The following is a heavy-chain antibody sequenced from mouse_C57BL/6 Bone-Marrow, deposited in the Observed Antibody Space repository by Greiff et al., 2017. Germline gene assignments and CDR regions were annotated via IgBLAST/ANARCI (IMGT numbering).Heavy chain of an antibody. CDR1: GFTFSDAW. D-gene: IGHD3-3*01. J-gene: IGHJ1*03. Sequence: EVKLVESGGGLVQPGGSMKLSCAASGFTFSDAWMDWVRQSPEQGLEWVAEIRNKANNHATYYAESVKGRFTISRDDSKSSFYLQMNSLRAEDTGIYYCTRRAGDWYFDVWGTGTTVTVSS. V-gene: IGHV6-6*01. CDR2: IRNKANNHAT. CDR3: TRRAGDWYFDV.